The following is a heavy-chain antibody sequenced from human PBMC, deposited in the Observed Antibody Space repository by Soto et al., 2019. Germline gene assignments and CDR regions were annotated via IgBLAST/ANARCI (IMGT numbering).Heavy chain of an antibody. CDR2: IVVGSGNT. CDR1: GFTFTSTA. D-gene: IGHD2-15*01. CDR3: AAEGGECSGGSCYSEFGYYGMDV. Sequence: SVKVSCKASGFTFTSTAVQWARQARRQRLEWIGWIVVGSGNTNYAQKFQERVTITRDMSTSTAYMELSSLRSEDTAVYYCAAEGGECSGGSCYSEFGYYGMDVWGQGTTVTVSS. V-gene: IGHV1-58*01. J-gene: IGHJ6*02.